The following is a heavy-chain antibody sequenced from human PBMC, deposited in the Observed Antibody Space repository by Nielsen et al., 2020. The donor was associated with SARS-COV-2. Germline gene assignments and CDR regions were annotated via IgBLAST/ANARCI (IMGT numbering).Heavy chain of an antibody. V-gene: IGHV3-30*18. CDR1: GFTFSSYG. CDR3: AKDGGDPGLFDY. CDR2: ISYDGSNK. Sequence: GESLKISCAASGFTFSSYGMHWVRQAPGKGLEWVAVISYDGSNKYYADSVKGRFTISRDNSKNTLYLQMNSLRAEDTAVYYCAKDGGDPGLFDYWGQGTLVTVSS. J-gene: IGHJ4*02. D-gene: IGHD2-21*02.